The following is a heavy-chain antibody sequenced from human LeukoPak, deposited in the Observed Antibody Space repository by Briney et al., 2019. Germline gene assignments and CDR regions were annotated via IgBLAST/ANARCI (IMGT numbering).Heavy chain of an antibody. CDR3: ARDLFGTVAIITMVREVIPLDY. Sequence: GASVKVSCKASGYTFTSYGISWVRQAPGQGLEWMGWISAYNGNTNYAQKLQGRVTMTTDTSTSTAYMELRSLRSDDTAVYYCARDLFGTVAIITMVREVIPLDYWGQGTLVTVSS. CDR2: ISAYNGNT. D-gene: IGHD3-10*01. CDR1: GYTFTSYG. V-gene: IGHV1-18*01. J-gene: IGHJ4*02.